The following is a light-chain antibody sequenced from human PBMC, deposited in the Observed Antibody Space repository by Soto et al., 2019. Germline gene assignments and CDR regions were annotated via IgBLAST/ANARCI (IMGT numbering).Light chain of an antibody. CDR3: QQYNNWPPLT. V-gene: IGKV3-15*01. Sequence: EIVMTQSPATLSVSPGERATLSCRASQSVSSNLAGYQQKPGQAPRLLIYGASTRATRIPARFSGSGSGTEFTLTFSSLQSEDFAVYYCQQYNNWPPLTFGGGTKVEIK. CDR1: QSVSSN. J-gene: IGKJ4*01. CDR2: GAS.